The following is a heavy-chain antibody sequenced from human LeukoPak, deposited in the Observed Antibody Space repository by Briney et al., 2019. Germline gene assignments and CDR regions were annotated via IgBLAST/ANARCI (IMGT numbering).Heavy chain of an antibody. CDR2: ISAYNGNT. Sequence: GASVKVSCKASGYTFTSYGISWVRQAPGQGLEWMGWISAYNGNTNYAQKLQGRVNMTTDTSTSTAYMEMRSQRSDDTAVYYCARDGNRNDDHYYYGMDVWGQGTTVTVSS. D-gene: IGHD1-1*01. V-gene: IGHV1-18*01. CDR3: ARDGNRNDDHYYYGMDV. CDR1: GYTFTSYG. J-gene: IGHJ6*02.